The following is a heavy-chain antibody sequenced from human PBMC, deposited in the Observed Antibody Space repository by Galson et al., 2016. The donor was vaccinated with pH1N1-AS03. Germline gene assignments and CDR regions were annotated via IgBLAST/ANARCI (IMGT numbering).Heavy chain of an antibody. J-gene: IGHJ4*02. CDR1: GYTLTRYY. CDR3: ARRYYFDY. CDR2: IDPSGVPT. Sequence: SVKVSCKASGYTLTRYYMHWVRQAPGQGLEWMGIIDPSGVPTTYAPKFQGRITITTETSTSTAYMELVSLRSEDTAVYYCARRYYFDYWGQGTLVTVSS. D-gene: IGHD3-16*02. V-gene: IGHV1-46*01.